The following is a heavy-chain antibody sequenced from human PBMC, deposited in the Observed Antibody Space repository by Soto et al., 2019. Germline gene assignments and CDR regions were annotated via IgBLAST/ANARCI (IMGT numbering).Heavy chain of an antibody. V-gene: IGHV4-31*03. Sequence: QVQLQESGPGLVKPSQTLSLTCTVSGVSSSSGGYYWSWIRQHPGKGLEWIGYIYYSGSTYYNPSLKSRVTISVDTSKKQFSLKLSSVTAADTAVYYCARAYYQYYDFGYYGMDVWGQGTTVTVSS. CDR3: ARAYYQYYDFGYYGMDV. CDR2: IYYSGST. CDR1: GVSSSSGGYY. D-gene: IGHD3-3*01. J-gene: IGHJ6*02.